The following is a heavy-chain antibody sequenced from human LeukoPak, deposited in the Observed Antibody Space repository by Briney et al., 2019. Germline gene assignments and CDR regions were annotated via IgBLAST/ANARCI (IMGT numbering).Heavy chain of an antibody. Sequence: PSETLSLTCTVSGGSVSSGSYYWSWIRQPPGKGLEWIGYIYYSGSTNYNPSLKSRVTISVDTSKNQFSLKLSSVTAADTAVYYCARGPYSSSWYRQFDYWGQGTPVTVSS. CDR1: GGSVSSGSYY. J-gene: IGHJ4*02. CDR2: IYYSGST. D-gene: IGHD6-13*01. CDR3: ARGPYSSSWYRQFDY. V-gene: IGHV4-61*01.